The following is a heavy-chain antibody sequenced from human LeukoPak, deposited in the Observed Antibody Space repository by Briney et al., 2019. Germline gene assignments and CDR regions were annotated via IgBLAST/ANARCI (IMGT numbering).Heavy chain of an antibody. Sequence: ASVKVSCKASGYTFTSYGISWVRQAPGQGLEWMGWISAYNGNTNYAQKLQGRVTMTTDTSTSTAYMELRSLRSDDTAVYYCARVTHSSGWPLAFDIWGQGTMVTVSS. J-gene: IGHJ3*02. CDR1: GYTFTSYG. CDR2: ISAYNGNT. CDR3: ARVTHSSGWPLAFDI. V-gene: IGHV1-18*01. D-gene: IGHD6-19*01.